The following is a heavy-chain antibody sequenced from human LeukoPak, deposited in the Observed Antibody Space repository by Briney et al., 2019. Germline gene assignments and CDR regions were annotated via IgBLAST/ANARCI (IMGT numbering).Heavy chain of an antibody. V-gene: IGHV4-39*01. Sequence: SETLSLTCTVSAGSISSSSFLWGWIRQPPGKGLEWIGNIHYSGSTYHNPSLKSRVTISVGASKNQFSLNLSSVTAADTAVYYCARRKGENYYGSGSYYTRGRPFDYWGQGTLVTVSS. D-gene: IGHD3-10*01. CDR2: IHYSGST. J-gene: IGHJ4*02. CDR3: ARRKGENYYGSGSYYTRGRPFDY. CDR1: AGSISSSSFL.